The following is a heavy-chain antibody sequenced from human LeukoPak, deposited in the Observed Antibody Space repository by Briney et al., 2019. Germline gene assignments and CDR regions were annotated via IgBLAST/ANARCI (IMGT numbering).Heavy chain of an antibody. CDR1: GYIFTHNW. V-gene: IGHV5-51*01. D-gene: IGHD3-10*01. CDR2: IYPGDSDT. J-gene: IGHJ4*02. Sequence: PGESPKISCKGSGYIFTHNWIGWVRQMPGKGLEWMGIIYPGDSDTRYSPSFEGQVTISVDKSISTAYLQWSSLKASDTAMYYCARQTRDGSGSRGYSFDFWGQGTLVTVSS. CDR3: ARQTRDGSGSRGYSFDF.